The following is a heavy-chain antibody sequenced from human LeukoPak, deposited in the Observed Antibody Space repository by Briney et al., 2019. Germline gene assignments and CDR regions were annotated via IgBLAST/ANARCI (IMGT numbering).Heavy chain of an antibody. CDR1: GGTFSSYA. CDR3: ARACSYGLHDAFDI. CDR2: IIPIFGTA. Sequence: SVKVSCKASGGTFSSYAISWVRQAPGQGLEWMGGIIPIFGTANYAQKFQGRVTITADDSTSTAYMELSSLRSEDTAVYYCARACSYGLHDAFDIWGQGTMVTVSS. D-gene: IGHD5-18*01. V-gene: IGHV1-69*01. J-gene: IGHJ3*02.